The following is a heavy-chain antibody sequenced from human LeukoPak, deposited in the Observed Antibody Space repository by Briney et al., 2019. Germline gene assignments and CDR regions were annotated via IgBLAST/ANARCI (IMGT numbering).Heavy chain of an antibody. D-gene: IGHD4-23*01. CDR3: AREGERGSTVGYYYYGMDV. CDR2: IYYSGST. CDR1: GGSISSYY. J-gene: IGHJ6*02. V-gene: IGHV4-59*01. Sequence: PSETLSLTCTVSGGSISSYYWSWIRQPPGKGLEWIGYIYYSGSTNYNPSLKSRVTISVDTSKNQFSLKLSSVTAAATAVYYCAREGERGSTVGYYYYGMDVWGQGTTVTVSS.